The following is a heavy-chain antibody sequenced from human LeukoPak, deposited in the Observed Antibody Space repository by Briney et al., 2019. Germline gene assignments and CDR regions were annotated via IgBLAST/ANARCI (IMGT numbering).Heavy chain of an antibody. CDR2: IHRDGSTT. CDR3: ARARPDGSSYFDY. CDR1: GFTFSSYS. V-gene: IGHV3-74*01. J-gene: IGHJ4*02. Sequence: GGSLRLSCAASGFTFSSYSMNWVRQAPGKGLVWVSRIHRDGSTTNYADSVKGRFTISRDNAKNTLYLQMSSLRDEDTAIYYCARARPDGSSYFDYWGQGILVTVSS. D-gene: IGHD6-6*01.